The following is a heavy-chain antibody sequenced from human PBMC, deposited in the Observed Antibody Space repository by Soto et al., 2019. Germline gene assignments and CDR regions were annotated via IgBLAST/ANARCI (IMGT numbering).Heavy chain of an antibody. D-gene: IGHD3-3*01. V-gene: IGHV3-23*01. CDR3: ATDSLRIYDFWSGTGNWFDP. J-gene: IGHJ5*02. CDR1: GFTFPSYG. Sequence: EVQLLESGGGLVQPGGSLRLSCAASGFTFPSYGMTWVRQSPGKGLEWVSSISGSAGSTYYADFVKGRFTISRDNSKNAVYLQMNSLRAEDTAVYYCATDSLRIYDFWSGTGNWFDPWGQGTLVTVSS. CDR2: ISGSAGST.